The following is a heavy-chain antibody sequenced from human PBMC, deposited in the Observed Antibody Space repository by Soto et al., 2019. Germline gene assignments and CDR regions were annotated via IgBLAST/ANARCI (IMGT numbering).Heavy chain of an antibody. J-gene: IGHJ5*02. Sequence: PGGSVRLSCAASGFTFSSYSMNWVRQAPGKGLEWVSCVSSSSSYIYYADSVKGRFTISRDNAKNSLYLQMNSLRAEDTAVYYCVRDLHSGSPKWVDPWGQGTLVTVSS. CDR2: VSSSSSYI. CDR3: VRDLHSGSPKWVDP. V-gene: IGHV3-21*01. CDR1: GFTFSSYS. D-gene: IGHD1-26*01.